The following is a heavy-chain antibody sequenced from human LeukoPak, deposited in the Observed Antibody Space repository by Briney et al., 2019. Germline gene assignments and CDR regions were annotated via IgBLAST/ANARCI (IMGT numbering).Heavy chain of an antibody. J-gene: IGHJ4*02. CDR1: GGSISSSSYY. V-gene: IGHV4-39*01. D-gene: IGHD5-18*01. CDR3: ARHVQLWYYFDY. Sequence: SSETLSLTCTVSGGSISSSSYYWGWIRQPPGKGLEWIGSIYYSGSTYYNPSLKSRVTISVDTSKNQFSLKLSSVTAADTAVYYCARHVQLWYYFDYWGQGTLVTVSS. CDR2: IYYSGST.